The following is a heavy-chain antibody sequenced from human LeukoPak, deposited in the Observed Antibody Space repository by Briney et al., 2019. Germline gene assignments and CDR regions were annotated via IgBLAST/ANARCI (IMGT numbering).Heavy chain of an antibody. D-gene: IGHD3-16*01. CDR3: AMGESFDWTVDY. CDR1: GFIFSNYG. CDR2: ISYDGNNK. Sequence: PERSLRLSCAASGFIFSNYGMHWVRQAPGKGLEWVAVISYDGNNKYYTDSVKGRFTISRDNSKNTLYLQMNSLRAEDTAVYYCAMGESFDWTVDYWGQGTLVTVSS. J-gene: IGHJ4*02. V-gene: IGHV3-30*03.